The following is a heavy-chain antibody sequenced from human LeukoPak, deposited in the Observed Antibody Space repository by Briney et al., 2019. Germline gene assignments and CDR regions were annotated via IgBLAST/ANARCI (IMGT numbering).Heavy chain of an antibody. Sequence: GGSLRLSCAASGFTLSSSAMSWVRQAPGKGLEWVSAISNNGGYTYYADSVQGRFTISRDNSKSTLCLQMNSLRAEDTAVYYCAKQLGYCSDGSCYFPYWGQGTLVTVSS. V-gene: IGHV3-23*01. CDR3: AKQLGYCSDGSCYFPY. CDR1: GFTLSSSA. CDR2: ISNNGGYT. J-gene: IGHJ4*02. D-gene: IGHD2-15*01.